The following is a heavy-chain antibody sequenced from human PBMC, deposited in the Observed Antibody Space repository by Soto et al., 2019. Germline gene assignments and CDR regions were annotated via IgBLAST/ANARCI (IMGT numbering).Heavy chain of an antibody. J-gene: IGHJ1*01. D-gene: IGHD6-13*01. CDR2: ISTYNANT. V-gene: IGHV1-18*01. CDR3: ARERDGSSWSSAESLQY. Sequence: ASVKVSCKASGYIFSNYGISRVRQAPGQGLEWMGWISTYNANTYYAQKFQGRVTMTTDTSTSTAYMELRSLRSDDTAVFYCARERDGSSWSSAESLQYWGQGTLVTVSS. CDR1: GYIFSNYG.